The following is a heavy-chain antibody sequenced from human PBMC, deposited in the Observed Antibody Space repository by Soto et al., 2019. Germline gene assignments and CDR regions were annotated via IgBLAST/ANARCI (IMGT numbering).Heavy chain of an antibody. Sequence: KTSETLSLTCTVSGGSISSSSYYWGWIRQPPGEGLEWIGSIYYGGSTYYNPSLKSRVTISVDTSKNQFSLKLSSVTAADTAVYYCAAYDCSSTSCYTEYYGMDVWGQGTTVTVSS. D-gene: IGHD2-2*02. CDR1: GGSISSSSYY. CDR2: IYYGGST. V-gene: IGHV4-39*01. J-gene: IGHJ6*02. CDR3: AAYDCSSTSCYTEYYGMDV.